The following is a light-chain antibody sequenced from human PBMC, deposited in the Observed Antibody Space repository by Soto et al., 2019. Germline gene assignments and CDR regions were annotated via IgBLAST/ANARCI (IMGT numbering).Light chain of an antibody. CDR1: QSVSSSY. CDR2: GAS. J-gene: IGKJ2*01. V-gene: IGKV3-20*01. Sequence: EIVLTQSPGTLSLSAGERATLSCRASQSVSSSYLAWYQQKPGQAPRLLISGASSRATGIPDRFSGSGSGTDFTLTITGLEPAESAVYYCQQSDISPYTFGQGTKLEIK. CDR3: QQSDISPYT.